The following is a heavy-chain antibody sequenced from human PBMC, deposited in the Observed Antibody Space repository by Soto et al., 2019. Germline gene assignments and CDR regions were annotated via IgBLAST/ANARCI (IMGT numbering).Heavy chain of an antibody. CDR2: ISSSSSYI. CDR3: ARAYDILTGHYYFDY. V-gene: IGHV3-21*01. Sequence: EVQLVESGGGLVKPGGSLRLSCAASGFTFSSYSMTWVRQAPGKGLEWVSSISSSSSYIYYADSVKGRFTISRDNAKNSLYLQMNSLRAEDTAVYYCARAYDILTGHYYFDYWGQGTLVTVSS. J-gene: IGHJ4*02. D-gene: IGHD3-9*01. CDR1: GFTFSSYS.